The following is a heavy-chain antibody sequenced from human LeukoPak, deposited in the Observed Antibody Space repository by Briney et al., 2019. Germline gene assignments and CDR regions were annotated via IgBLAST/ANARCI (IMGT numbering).Heavy chain of an antibody. J-gene: IGHJ4*02. CDR1: GFTFSSYA. CDR2: ISGSGGST. V-gene: IGHV3-23*01. Sequence: GGSLRLSCAASGFTFSSYAMSWVRQAPGKGLEWVSAISGSGGSTYYADSVKGRFTISRDDSKNMLYLQMDSLRVEDTAIYSCAKRSSHSSGYWDYWGQGSLVTVSS. D-gene: IGHD3-22*01. CDR3: AKRSSHSSGYWDY.